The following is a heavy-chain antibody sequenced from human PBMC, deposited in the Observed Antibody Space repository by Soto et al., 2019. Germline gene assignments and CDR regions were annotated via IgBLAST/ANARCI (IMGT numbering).Heavy chain of an antibody. J-gene: IGHJ6*02. D-gene: IGHD2-2*02. CDR3: ASSIVVVPAAIFYYYGMDV. CDR2: IIPIFGTA. Sequence: ASVKVSCKASGSTFSSYAISCVRQAPGQVLEWMGGIIPIFGTANYAQKFQGRVTITADKSTSTAYMELSSLRSEDTAVYYCASSIVVVPAAIFYYYGMDVWGQGTTVTVSS. V-gene: IGHV1-69*06. CDR1: GSTFSSYA.